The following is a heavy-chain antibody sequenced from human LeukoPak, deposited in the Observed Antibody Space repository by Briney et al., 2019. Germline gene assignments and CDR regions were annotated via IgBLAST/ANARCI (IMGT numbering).Heavy chain of an antibody. V-gene: IGHV1-8*02. CDR1: GYTFTSYN. D-gene: IGHD3-10*01. CDR3: ARVNSYYYGSGSYHEYYYYYMDV. CDR2: MNPNSGNT. J-gene: IGHJ6*03. Sequence: GASVKVSCKASGYTFTSYNINWVRQATGQGLEWMGWMNPNSGNTGYAQKFQGRVTMTRNTSISTAYMELSSLRSEDTAVYYCARVNSYYYGSGSYHEYYYYYMDVWGKGTTVTISS.